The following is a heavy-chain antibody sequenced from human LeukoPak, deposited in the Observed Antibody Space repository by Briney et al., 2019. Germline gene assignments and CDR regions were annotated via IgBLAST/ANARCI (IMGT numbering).Heavy chain of an antibody. CDR3: AGQKVVPAAIRGNWFDP. Sequence: SETLSLTCTVSDYSISSGYYWGWIRQPPGKGLEWIGSIYYSGSTYYNPSLKSRVTISVDTSKNQFSLKLSSVTAADTAVYYCAGQKVVPAAIRGNWFDPWGQGTLVTVSS. CDR2: IYYSGST. V-gene: IGHV4-38-2*02. D-gene: IGHD2-2*01. J-gene: IGHJ5*02. CDR1: DYSISSGYY.